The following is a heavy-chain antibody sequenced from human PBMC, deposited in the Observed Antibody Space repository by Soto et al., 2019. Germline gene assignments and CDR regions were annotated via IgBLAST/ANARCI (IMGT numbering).Heavy chain of an antibody. V-gene: IGHV4-59*01. Sequence: ASETLSLTCTVSGGSLSSYYWSWIRQPPGKGLEWIGYIYYSGSTNYNPSLKSRVTISVDTSKNQFSLKLSSVTAADTAVYYCARLTTYYDFWSGYYKSLDYYYYMDVWGKGTTVTVSS. D-gene: IGHD3-3*01. CDR2: IYYSGST. CDR3: ARLTTYYDFWSGYYKSLDYYYYMDV. CDR1: GGSLSSYY. J-gene: IGHJ6*03.